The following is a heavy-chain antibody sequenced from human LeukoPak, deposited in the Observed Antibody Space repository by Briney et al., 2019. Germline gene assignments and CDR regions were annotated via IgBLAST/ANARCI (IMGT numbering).Heavy chain of an antibody. V-gene: IGHV4-4*02. D-gene: IGHD3-10*01. J-gene: IGHJ4*02. CDR1: GGSISSSNW. CDR3: ARLTRFRVVTFDY. CDR2: IYHSGST. Sequence: SETLSLTCAVSGGSISSSNWWSWVRQPPGKGLEWIEEIYHSGSTYYNPSLKSRVTISVDTSKNQFSLKLSSVTAADTAVYYCARLTRFRVVTFDYWGQGPLVTVST.